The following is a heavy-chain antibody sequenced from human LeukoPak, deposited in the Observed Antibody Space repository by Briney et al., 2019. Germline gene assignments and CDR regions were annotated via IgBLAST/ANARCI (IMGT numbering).Heavy chain of an antibody. J-gene: IGHJ5*02. CDR1: GGSFSGYY. CDR2: INHSGRT. CDR3: ARPLGYCSDSRCPQSWFDP. D-gene: IGHD2-15*01. V-gene: IGHV4-34*01. Sequence: SETLSLTCAVSGGSFSGYYWTWIRQLPGKGLEWIGEINHSGRTNYNPSLKSRVIMSVDTSKNQFSLKLSSVTAADTAVYYCARPLGYCSDSRCPQSWFDPWGQGTLVTVSS.